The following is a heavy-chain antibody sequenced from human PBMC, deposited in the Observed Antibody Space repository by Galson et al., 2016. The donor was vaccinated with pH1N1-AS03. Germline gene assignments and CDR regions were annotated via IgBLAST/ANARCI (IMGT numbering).Heavy chain of an antibody. D-gene: IGHD2/OR15-2a*01. CDR3: ADPFGLP. V-gene: IGHV3-74*01. Sequence: SLRLSCAASGLTFSSYWMHWVRHLPGKGLVWVSGIDSDGSNTYYADSVRGRFTISRDNAKNTLYLQMNSLGAEDTALYYCADPFGLPWGQGTLITVSS. CDR1: GLTFSSYW. J-gene: IGHJ4*02. CDR2: IDSDGSNT.